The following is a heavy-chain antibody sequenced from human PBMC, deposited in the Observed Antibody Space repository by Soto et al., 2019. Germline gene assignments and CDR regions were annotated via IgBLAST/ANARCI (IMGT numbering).Heavy chain of an antibody. D-gene: IGHD3-16*02. Sequence: ASVKVSCKASGGTFSSYAISWVRQAPGQGLEWMGCINAGNGNTKYSQKFQGRVTITRDTSASTAYMELSSLRSEDTAVYYCARGAYRPLPVDPWGQGTLVTVSS. CDR3: ARGAYRPLPVDP. CDR2: INAGNGNT. J-gene: IGHJ5*02. CDR1: GGTFSSYA. V-gene: IGHV1-3*01.